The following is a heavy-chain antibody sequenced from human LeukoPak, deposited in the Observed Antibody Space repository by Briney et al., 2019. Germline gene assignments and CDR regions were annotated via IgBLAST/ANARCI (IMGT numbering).Heavy chain of an antibody. V-gene: IGHV4-39*07. D-gene: IGHD5-18*01. J-gene: IGHJ4*02. Sequence: PSETLSLTCTVSGGSISSSSYYWGWIRQPPGKGLEWIGSIYYSGSTYYNPSLKSRVTISVDTSKNQFSLKLSSVTAADTAVYYCAREVGYSYGYGFFDYWGQGTLVTVSS. CDR1: GGSISSSSYY. CDR2: IYYSGST. CDR3: AREVGYSYGYGFFDY.